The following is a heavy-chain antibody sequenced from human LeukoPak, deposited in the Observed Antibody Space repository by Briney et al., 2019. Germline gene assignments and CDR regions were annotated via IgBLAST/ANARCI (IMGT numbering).Heavy chain of an antibody. CDR1: GFTFGDYA. CDR3: TRHEPSSSGYYSYLAYFDY. CDR2: IRSKAYGGTT. Sequence: GGSLRLSCTASGFTFGDYAMSWFRQAPGKGLEWVGFIRSKAYGGTTEYAASVKGRFTISRDDSKSIAYLQMNSLKTEDTAVYYCTRHEPSSSGYYSYLAYFDYWGQGTLVTVSS. V-gene: IGHV3-49*03. J-gene: IGHJ4*02. D-gene: IGHD3-22*01.